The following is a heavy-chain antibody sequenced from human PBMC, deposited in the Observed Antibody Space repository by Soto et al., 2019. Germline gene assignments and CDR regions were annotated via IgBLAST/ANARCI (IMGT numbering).Heavy chain of an antibody. D-gene: IGHD6-19*01. CDR2: INHSGST. Sequence: ASDTLSLTCAVYGGSFSGYYWSWIRQPPGKGLEWIGEINHSGSTNYNPSLKSRVTISVDTSKNQFSLKLSSVTAADTAVYYCARGPRPRGLVLQYYYYYGMDVWGQGTTVTVAS. J-gene: IGHJ6*02. V-gene: IGHV4-34*01. CDR1: GGSFSGYY. CDR3: ARGPRPRGLVLQYYYYYGMDV.